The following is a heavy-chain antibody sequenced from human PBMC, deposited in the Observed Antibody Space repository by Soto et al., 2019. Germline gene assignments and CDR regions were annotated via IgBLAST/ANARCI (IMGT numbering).Heavy chain of an antibody. CDR2: INAGNGNT. D-gene: IGHD5-12*01. CDR3: VREGWLQTFDY. Sequence: ASVKVSCKASGYTFTSYAMHWVRQAPGQRLEWMGWINAGNGNTKYSQKFQGRVTITRDTSASTAYMELSSLRSEDTAVYYCVREGWLQTFDYWGQGTLVTVSS. CDR1: GYTFTSYA. V-gene: IGHV1-3*01. J-gene: IGHJ4*02.